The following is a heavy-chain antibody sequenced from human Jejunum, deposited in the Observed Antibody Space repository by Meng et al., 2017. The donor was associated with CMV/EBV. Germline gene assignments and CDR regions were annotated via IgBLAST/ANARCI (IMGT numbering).Heavy chain of an antibody. CDR2: IGSKIGGGTT. Sequence: AGTGFSFSSGWKGRGREAQGKGLGWVGSIGSKIGGGTTDYAGPVKGRFTISRDDSKNTLYLQMNSLKAEDTAVYYCTAHGKQWPPLWGQGTLVTVSS. D-gene: IGHD6-19*01. J-gene: IGHJ4*02. CDR3: TAHGKQWPPL. CDR1: GFSFSSGW. V-gene: IGHV3-15*04.